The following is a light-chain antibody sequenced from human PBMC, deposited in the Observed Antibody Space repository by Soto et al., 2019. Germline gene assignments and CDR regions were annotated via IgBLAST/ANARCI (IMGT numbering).Light chain of an antibody. J-gene: IGLJ2*01. CDR1: SSDVGGYNY. Sequence: SALTQPRSVSGSPGQSVTISCTGTSSDVGGYNYVSWYQQHPGKAPKLMIYDVSKRPSGVPDRFSGSKSGNTASLTISGLQAEDEADYYCCSYAGSYTLVFGGGTKLNVL. V-gene: IGLV2-11*01. CDR2: DVS. CDR3: CSYAGSYTLV.